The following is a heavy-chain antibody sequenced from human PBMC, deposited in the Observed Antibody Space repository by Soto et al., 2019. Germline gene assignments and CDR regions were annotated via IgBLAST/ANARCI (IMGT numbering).Heavy chain of an antibody. V-gene: IGHV3-23*01. J-gene: IGHJ6*02. D-gene: IGHD3-3*01. CDR1: GFTFSSYA. CDR2: ISGSGGST. CDR3: AATPREGGVLRFWEWSPTVYGMDV. Sequence: GGSLRLSCAASGFTFSSYAMSWVRQAPGKGLEWVSAISGSGGSTYYADSVKGRFTISRDNSKNTLYLQMNSLRAEDTAVYYCAATPREGGVLRFWEWSPTVYGMDVCGQGTTVTVSS.